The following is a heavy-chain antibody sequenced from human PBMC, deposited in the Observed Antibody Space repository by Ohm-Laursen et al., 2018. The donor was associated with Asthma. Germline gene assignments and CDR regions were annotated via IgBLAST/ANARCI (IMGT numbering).Heavy chain of an antibody. CDR2: IYYTGSP. J-gene: IGHJ4*02. CDR3: ARQARYLTSGSYYSTFDS. D-gene: IGHD3-10*01. V-gene: IGHV4-39*01. CDR1: SASFSSDSYY. Sequence: SDTLSLTCTVSSASFSSDSYYWGWIRQPPEKRLERIGSIYYTGSPTYSPSLKTRVTISVDTSKNQFSLRLRSVTAADTAVYYCARQARYLTSGSYYSTFDSWGQGTLVTVSS.